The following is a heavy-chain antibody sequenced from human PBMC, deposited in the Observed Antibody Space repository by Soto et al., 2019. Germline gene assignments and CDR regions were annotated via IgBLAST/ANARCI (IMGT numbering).Heavy chain of an antibody. Sequence: GGSLRLSCAASGFTFSSYAMHWVRQAPGKGLEWVAVISYDGSNKYYADSVKGRFTISRDNSKNTLYLQVNSLRAEDTAVYYCARDLTMVRGVPHYWYYGMDVWGQGTTVTVSS. CDR3: ARDLTMVRGVPHYWYYGMDV. CDR1: GFTFSSYA. CDR2: ISYDGSNK. D-gene: IGHD3-10*01. V-gene: IGHV3-30-3*01. J-gene: IGHJ6*02.